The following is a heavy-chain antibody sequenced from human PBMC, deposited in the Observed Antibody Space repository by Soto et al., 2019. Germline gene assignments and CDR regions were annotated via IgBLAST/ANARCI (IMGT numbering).Heavy chain of an antibody. J-gene: IGHJ6*02. V-gene: IGHV4-31*03. CDR1: GGSMTSGDQY. CDR3: AIERPQRTGRTMDV. CDR2: INHRGSL. D-gene: IGHD3-10*01. Sequence: TSEPLSLTCPVTGGSMTSGDQYWTWIRHRPGEGLEWFGYINHRGSLYYNPSLKSRVSMSVDTSKNQFSLNLSSVTAADTAVYYRAIERPQRTGRTMDVWGQGTTLTVSS.